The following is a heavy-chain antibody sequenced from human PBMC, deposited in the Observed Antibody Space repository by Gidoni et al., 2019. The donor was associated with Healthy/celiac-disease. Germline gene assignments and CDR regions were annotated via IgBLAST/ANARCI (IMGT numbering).Heavy chain of an antibody. CDR3: ARGVAAAAISPFVLGRRATIWFDP. V-gene: IGHV4-34*01. Sequence: QVQLQQWGAGLLKPPQTLSLTCAVSGRSFSGYYSTCIRQPPGKGLEWIGEVNHRAGTNYNPSLKSRVTISVDRSKKQFSLKLSSVTAADTAVYYRARGVAAAAISPFVLGRRATIWFDPWGQGTLVTVSS. J-gene: IGHJ5*02. CDR2: VNHRAGT. CDR1: GRSFSGYY. D-gene: IGHD6-13*01.